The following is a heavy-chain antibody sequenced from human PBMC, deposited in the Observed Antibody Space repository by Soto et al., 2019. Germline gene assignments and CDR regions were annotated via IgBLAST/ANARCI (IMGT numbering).Heavy chain of an antibody. V-gene: IGHV3-23*01. J-gene: IGHJ5*02. CDR1: GFTFSSYA. D-gene: IGHD1-20*01. CDR3: ENERHNWNPCDR. Sequence: GGSLRLSCAASGFTFSSYAMTWVRQTPGKGLEWVSVISGSGGSTYYADSVKGRFTISRDNSKNTLYLQMNSLRAEDTAVYYCENERHNWNPCDRWGQETLATVSS. CDR2: ISGSGGST.